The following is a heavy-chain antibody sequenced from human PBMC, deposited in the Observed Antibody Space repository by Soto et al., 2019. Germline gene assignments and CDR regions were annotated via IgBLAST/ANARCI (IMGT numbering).Heavy chain of an antibody. CDR1: GYTFSSYG. V-gene: IGHV1-18*01. J-gene: IGHJ6*02. Sequence: ASVKVSWKASGYTFSSYGISWVRQAPGQGLEWLGWISPYDDDTKYAQNLQGRVRMTTDTSTRTVYMDLRSLRSDDTAIYYCARGGYYDSSGSRNYHYYGMDVWD. CDR3: ARGGYYDSSGSRNYHYYGMDV. CDR2: ISPYDDDT. D-gene: IGHD3-22*01.